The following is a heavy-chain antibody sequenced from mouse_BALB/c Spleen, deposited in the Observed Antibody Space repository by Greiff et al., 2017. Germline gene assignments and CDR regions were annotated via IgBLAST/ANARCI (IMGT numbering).Heavy chain of an antibody. CDR3: ARGRDYDALFDY. CDR2: ISSGGST. J-gene: IGHJ2*01. Sequence: EVKLMESGGGLVKPGGSLKLSCAASGFTFSSYAMSWVRQTPEKRLEWVASISSGGSTYYLDSVKGRFTISRDNARNILYLQMSSLRSEDTAMYYCARGRDYDALFDYWGQGTTLTVSS. V-gene: IGHV5-6-5*01. D-gene: IGHD2-4*01. CDR1: GFTFSSYA.